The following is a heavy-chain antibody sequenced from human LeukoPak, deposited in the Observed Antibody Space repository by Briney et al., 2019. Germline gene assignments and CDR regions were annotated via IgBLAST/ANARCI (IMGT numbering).Heavy chain of an antibody. CDR2: VSGSGGST. CDR1: GFTFSSYG. Sequence: GGSLRLSCAASGFTFSSYGMSWVRQAPGKGLEWVSGVSGSGGSTHYADSVKGRFTISRDNSKNTLYLQMNSLRAEDTAVYYCAASLPNIVVVPATKGPFGYWGQGTLVTVSS. CDR3: AASLPNIVVVPATKGPFGY. V-gene: IGHV3-23*01. D-gene: IGHD2-2*01. J-gene: IGHJ4*02.